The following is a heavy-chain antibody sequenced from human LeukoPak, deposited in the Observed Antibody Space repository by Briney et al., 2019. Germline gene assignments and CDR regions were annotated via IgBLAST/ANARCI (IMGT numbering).Heavy chain of an antibody. V-gene: IGHV4-39*01. J-gene: IGHJ4*02. CDR2: IYYSGSI. CDR1: GGSISSNSYY. CDR3: ARTRYYYNSRSYGAPYYFDY. D-gene: IGHD3-10*01. Sequence: PSETLSLSCAVSGGSISSNSYYWGWIRQPPGKGLEWMGSIYYSGSIYYNPSLKSRVTISVDTSKNQVSLKLSSVTAADTAVYYCARTRYYYNSRSYGAPYYFDYWGQGTLVTVSS.